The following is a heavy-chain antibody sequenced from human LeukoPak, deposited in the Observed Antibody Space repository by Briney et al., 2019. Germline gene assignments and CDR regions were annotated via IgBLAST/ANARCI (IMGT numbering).Heavy chain of an antibody. CDR2: ISGSGGST. CDR1: GFTFSSYA. Sequence: GGSLRLSCAAYGFTFSSYAMSWVRQAPGKGLEWVSAISGSGGSTYYADSVKGRFTISRDNSKNTLYLQMNSLRAEDTAVYYCAKDPPGYCSSTSCHYYFDYWGQGTLVTVSS. J-gene: IGHJ4*02. CDR3: AKDPPGYCSSTSCHYYFDY. D-gene: IGHD2-2*01. V-gene: IGHV3-23*01.